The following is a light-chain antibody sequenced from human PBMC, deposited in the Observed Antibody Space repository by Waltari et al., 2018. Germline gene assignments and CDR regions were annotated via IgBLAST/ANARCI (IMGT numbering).Light chain of an antibody. CDR2: DDS. Sequence: SYVLPQSPSVSVAPGQTAVITCGGTNIGSKTVCWFQQKPGQAPVLFVYDDSDRPSGIPERFSGSNSGNTATLTVSRVEAGDEADYYCQVWDSISDRVLFGGGTKLTVL. V-gene: IGLV3-21*02. CDR1: NIGSKT. J-gene: IGLJ2*01. CDR3: QVWDSISDRVL.